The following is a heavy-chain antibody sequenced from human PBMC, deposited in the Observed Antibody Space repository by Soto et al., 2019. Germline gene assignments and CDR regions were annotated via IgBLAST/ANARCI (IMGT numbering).Heavy chain of an antibody. D-gene: IGHD2-21*02. V-gene: IGHV4-39*01. CDR1: GESISSSSYY. CDR3: ARQRTTVVTQAYFDH. CDR2: IYYSGRT. J-gene: IGHJ4*02. Sequence: TLSLTCIVSGESISSSSYYWGWIRKPPGKGLEWIGSIYYSGRTYYNPSFKSRVTISIDTSKNQFSLKLSSVTATDTAVYYCARQRTTVVTQAYFDHWGQGALVTVSS.